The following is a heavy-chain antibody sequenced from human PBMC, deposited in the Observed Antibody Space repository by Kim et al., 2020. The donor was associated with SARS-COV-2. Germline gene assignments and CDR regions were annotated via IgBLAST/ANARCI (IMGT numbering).Heavy chain of an antibody. CDR3: ARASLAAAGRGGGWFDP. V-gene: IGHV1-3*01. J-gene: IGHJ5*02. CDR1: GYTFTSYA. D-gene: IGHD6-13*01. Sequence: ASVKVSCKASGYTFTSYAMHWVRQAPGQRLEWMGWINAGNGNTKYSQKFQGRVTITRDTSASTAYMELSSLRSEDTAVYYCARASLAAAGRGGGWFDPWGQGTLVTVSS. CDR2: INAGNGNT.